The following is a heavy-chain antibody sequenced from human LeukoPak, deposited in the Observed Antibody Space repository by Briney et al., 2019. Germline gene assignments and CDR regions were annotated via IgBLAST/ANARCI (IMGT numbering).Heavy chain of an antibody. CDR1: GFTFSNYA. V-gene: IGHV3-23*01. D-gene: IGHD3-9*01. CDR3: ANVYDILTGYNF. J-gene: IGHJ4*02. Sequence: GGSLRLSCAASGFTFSNYAMTWVRQAPGKGLEWVSAMSGSGDGTYYADSVKGRFTISRDNSNNTLYLQMNSLRAEDTAVYYCANVYDILTGYNFWGQGTLVTVSS. CDR2: MSGSGDGT.